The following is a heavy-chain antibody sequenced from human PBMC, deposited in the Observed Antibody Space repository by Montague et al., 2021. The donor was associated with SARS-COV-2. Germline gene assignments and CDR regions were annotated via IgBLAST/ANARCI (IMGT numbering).Heavy chain of an antibody. J-gene: IGHJ4*02. V-gene: IGHV3-48*02. D-gene: IGHD3-10*01. CDR2: ISTSSSNI. Sequence: SLRLSCAASGFTSSSFNMNWVRQAPGKGLEGVSFISTSSSNIDYADSVRGRFTISRDKAKNSLYLQMNSLRDEDTAVYYCARERGDYGADGGFDFWGQGTLVTVSS. CDR3: ARERGDYGADGGFDF. CDR1: GFTSSSFN.